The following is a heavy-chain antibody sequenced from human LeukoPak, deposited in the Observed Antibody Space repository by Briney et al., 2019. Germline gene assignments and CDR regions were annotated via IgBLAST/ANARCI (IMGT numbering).Heavy chain of an antibody. CDR1: GITFSSYG. CDR2: IRYDGSNK. J-gene: IGHJ3*02. Sequence: PGGSLRLSCAASGITFSSYGIHWVRQAPGKGLEWVAFIRYDGSNKYYADSVKGRFTISRDNSKNTLYLQMYSLRAEDTAVYFCAREERPSSSWYWDAFDIWGQGTMVTGSS. D-gene: IGHD6-13*01. V-gene: IGHV3-30*02. CDR3: AREERPSSSWYWDAFDI.